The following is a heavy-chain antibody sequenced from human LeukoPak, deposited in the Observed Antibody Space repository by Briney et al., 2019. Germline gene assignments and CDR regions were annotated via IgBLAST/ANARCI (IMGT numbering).Heavy chain of an antibody. CDR1: GGSISSGSYY. J-gene: IGHJ6*02. Sequence: SETLSLTCTVSGGSISSGSYYWSWLRQPAGKGLEWIGHIYTRGSTNYNPSLKRRVPISVDTSKNQFSLKLSSVTAADTAVYYCARSFLDTAIPYGMDVWGQGTTVTVSS. D-gene: IGHD5-18*01. CDR3: ARSFLDTAIPYGMDV. CDR2: IYTRGST. V-gene: IGHV4-61*09.